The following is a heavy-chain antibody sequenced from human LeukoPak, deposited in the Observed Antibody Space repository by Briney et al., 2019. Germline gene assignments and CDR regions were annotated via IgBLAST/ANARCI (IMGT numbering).Heavy chain of an antibody. J-gene: IGHJ4*02. CDR1: GFTVSSNY. Sequence: GGSLRLSCAASGFTVSSNYMNWVRQAPGKGLEWVSYISSSSSYTNYADSVKGRFTISRDNAKNSLYLQMNSLRAEDTAVYYCARNMVRGGNGVDYWGQGTLVTVSS. D-gene: IGHD3-10*01. CDR3: ARNMVRGGNGVDY. V-gene: IGHV3-11*03. CDR2: ISSSSSYT.